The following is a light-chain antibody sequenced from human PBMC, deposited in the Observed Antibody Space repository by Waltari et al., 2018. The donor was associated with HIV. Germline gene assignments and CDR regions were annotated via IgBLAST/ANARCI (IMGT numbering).Light chain of an antibody. V-gene: IGLV3-1*01. J-gene: IGLJ2*01. CDR2: QDS. CDR3: QAWDSSKGGG. Sequence: SYELTQPPSVSVSPGQTASITCSGDKLGDKYACWYQQKPGQSPVLVIYQDSKRPSGIPERFSGPNSGNTAPLTISGTQAMDEAEYFFQAWDSSKGGGFGGGTKLTVL. CDR1: KLGDKY.